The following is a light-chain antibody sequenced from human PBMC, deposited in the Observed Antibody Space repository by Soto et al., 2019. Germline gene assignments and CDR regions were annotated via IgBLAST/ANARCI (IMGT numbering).Light chain of an antibody. V-gene: IGLV1-44*01. CDR2: SNN. CDR1: SSNIGSNT. CDR3: AAWDDRLKGV. J-gene: IGLJ3*02. Sequence: QSVLTQPPSASGTPGQRVTISCSGSSSNIGSNTVNWYQQLPGTAPKLLIYSNNQRPSGVPGRFSGAKAGTSASLAISGLQCEDESDYYCAAWDDRLKGVFGGGTKLPVL.